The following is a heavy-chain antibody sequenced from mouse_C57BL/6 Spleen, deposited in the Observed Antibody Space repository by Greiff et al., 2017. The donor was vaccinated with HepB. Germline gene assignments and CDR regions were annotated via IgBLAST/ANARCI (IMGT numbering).Heavy chain of an antibody. CDR2: IFPGSGST. CDR1: GYTFTDYY. J-gene: IGHJ2*01. CDR3: ARYVCSSCFDY. D-gene: IGHD1-1*01. V-gene: IGHV1-75*01. Sequence: QVQLQQSGPELVKPGASVKISCKASGYTFTDYYINWVKQRPGQGLEWIGWIFPGSGSTYYNEKFKGKATLTVDNSSSTAYMLLSSLTSEDSAVYYCARYVCSSCFDYWGQGTTLTVSS.